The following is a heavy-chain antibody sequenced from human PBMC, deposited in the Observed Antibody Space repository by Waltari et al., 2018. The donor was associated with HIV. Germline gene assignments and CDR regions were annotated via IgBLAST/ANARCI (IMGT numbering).Heavy chain of an antibody. CDR1: GASVTSSAYY. CDR3: ARQGLINVIGGVNYWYFDL. CDR2: IYYSGTT. V-gene: IGHV4-61*08. J-gene: IGHJ2*01. D-gene: IGHD3-16*01. Sequence: QVQLEESGPRLVTPSETLSLTCTVSGASVTSSAYYWTWIRQPPGKEMEWMGQIYYSGTTDYNPSLNSRVTMSMDRPNNQISLKLRSVTAADTAVYYCARQGLINVIGGVNYWYFDLWGRGTLVTVS.